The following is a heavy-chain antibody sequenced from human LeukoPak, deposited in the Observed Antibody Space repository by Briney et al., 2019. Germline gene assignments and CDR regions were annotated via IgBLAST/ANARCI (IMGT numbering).Heavy chain of an antibody. CDR1: GGTFSSYA. D-gene: IGHD1-26*01. Sequence: GASVKVSCKASGGTFSSYAISWVRQAPGQGLEWMGGIIPIFGTANYAQKFQGRVTITADESTSTAYMELSSLRSEDTAVYYCATSLVGATTWSDYWGQGTLVTVSS. CDR2: IIPIFGTA. CDR3: ATSLVGATTWSDY. V-gene: IGHV1-69*13. J-gene: IGHJ4*02.